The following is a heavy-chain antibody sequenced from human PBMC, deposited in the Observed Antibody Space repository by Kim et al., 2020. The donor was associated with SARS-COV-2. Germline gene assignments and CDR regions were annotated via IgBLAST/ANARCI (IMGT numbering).Heavy chain of an antibody. Sequence: TPSLKSRVTISVDTSKNQFSLRLSSVTAADTAVYYCARGLTNKNGMDVWGQRTTVTVSS. J-gene: IGHJ6*02. CDR3: ARGLTNKNGMDV. V-gene: IGHV4-34*01.